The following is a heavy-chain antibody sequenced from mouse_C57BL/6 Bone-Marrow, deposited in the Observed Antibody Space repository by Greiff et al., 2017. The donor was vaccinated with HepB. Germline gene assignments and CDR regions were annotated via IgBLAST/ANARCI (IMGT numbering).Heavy chain of an antibody. CDR1: GYSITSDY. CDR3: TRYYGNYDAMDY. V-gene: IGHV3-8*01. Sequence: EVQRVESGPGLAKPSQTLSLTCSVTGYSITSDYWNWIRQFPGNKLEYMGYISYSGSTYYNPSLKSRISITRDTSKNQYYLQLNSVTTEDTATYYCTRYYGNYDAMDYWGQGTSVTVSS. J-gene: IGHJ4*01. D-gene: IGHD2-1*01. CDR2: ISYSGST.